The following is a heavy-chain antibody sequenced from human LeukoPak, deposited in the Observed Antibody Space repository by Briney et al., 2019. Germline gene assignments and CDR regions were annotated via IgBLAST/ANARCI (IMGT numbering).Heavy chain of an antibody. D-gene: IGHD2-15*01. CDR3: ARAQAAGEFDY. CDR1: GGSISSCY. J-gene: IGHJ4*02. V-gene: IGHV4-59*01. CDR2: NYYHGST. Sequence: SETLSLTCTVSGGSISSCYWSWSRRPPGEGLQWIGYNYYHGSTNSNPSLKSRVTISVDTSKNQFSLKLSSVTAADTAVYYCARAQAAGEFDYWGQGTLVTVSS.